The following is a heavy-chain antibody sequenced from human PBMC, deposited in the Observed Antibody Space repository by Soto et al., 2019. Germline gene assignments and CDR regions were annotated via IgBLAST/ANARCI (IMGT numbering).Heavy chain of an antibody. D-gene: IGHD3-22*01. V-gene: IGHV3-30*18. J-gene: IGHJ5*02. CDR1: GLTFSSYG. CDR3: AKAHYDNSGFNWFDP. CDR2: ISSDGSNK. Sequence: QVQLVESGGGVVQPGRSLRLSCAASGLTFSSYGMHWVRQAPGKGLEWVAVISSDGSNKYYVDSVKGRFTISRDNSKNTLYLQMNSLRAEDTAVYYCAKAHYDNSGFNWFDPWGQGTLVTVSS.